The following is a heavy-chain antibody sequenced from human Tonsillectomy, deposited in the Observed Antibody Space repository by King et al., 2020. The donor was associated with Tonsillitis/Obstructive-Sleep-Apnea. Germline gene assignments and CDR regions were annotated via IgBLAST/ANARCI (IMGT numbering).Heavy chain of an antibody. CDR1: GYSFTNYW. Sequence: QLVQSGAEVKKPGESLKISCKGSGYSFTNYWIGWVRQTPGKGLEYMGIIYPGDSDTRYSPSFQGQVTISVDKSINTAYLHWSSLRASDPAMYYCARSAWCAEICAFDYWGPGTLVTVSS. J-gene: IGHJ4*02. CDR3: ARSAWCAEICAFDY. V-gene: IGHV5-51*01. CDR2: IYPGDSDT. D-gene: IGHD4/OR15-4a*01.